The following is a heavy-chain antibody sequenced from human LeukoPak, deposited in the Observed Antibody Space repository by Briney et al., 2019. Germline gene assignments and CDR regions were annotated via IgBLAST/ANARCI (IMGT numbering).Heavy chain of an antibody. CDR1: GFTFGDYA. CDR2: IRSKVYGGTP. Sequence: GGSLRVSCTGSGFTFGDYAMSWFRQAPERGLEYIGFIRSKVYGGTPEYAASVRGRFTISRDDSKSITYLQMNSLKSEDTAVYYCSREGGSGWAYDYWGQGTVVTVS. J-gene: IGHJ4*02. D-gene: IGHD6-19*01. V-gene: IGHV3-49*03. CDR3: SREGGSGWAYDY.